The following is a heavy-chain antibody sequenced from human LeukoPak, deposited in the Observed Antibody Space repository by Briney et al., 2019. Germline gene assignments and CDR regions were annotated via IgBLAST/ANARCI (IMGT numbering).Heavy chain of an antibody. D-gene: IGHD6-19*01. Sequence: SETLSLTCTVSGGSISSYYWSWIRQPPGKGLEWIGYIYYSGSTNYNPSLKSRVTISVDTSKNQFSLKLSPVTAADTAVYYCARWSSDWENNYFDPWGQGILVTVSS. CDR1: GGSISSYY. CDR2: IYYSGST. CDR3: ARWSSDWENNYFDP. J-gene: IGHJ5*02. V-gene: IGHV4-59*01.